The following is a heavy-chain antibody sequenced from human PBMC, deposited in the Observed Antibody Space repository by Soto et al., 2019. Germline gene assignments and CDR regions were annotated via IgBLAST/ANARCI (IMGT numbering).Heavy chain of an antibody. D-gene: IGHD1-7*01. CDR1: GYSFTSTW. V-gene: IGHV5-51*01. J-gene: IGHJ4*02. CDR2: IYPGDSDT. CDR3: ARLARTVLGTITRSPSGYFDF. Sequence: GESLKISCKTSGYSFTSTWIGWVRQLPGKGLEWMGIIYPGDSDTRYSPSFQGQVSISADKSISTAYLQWSSLTASDTAMYYCARLARTVLGTITRSPSGYFDFWGQGTLVTVSS.